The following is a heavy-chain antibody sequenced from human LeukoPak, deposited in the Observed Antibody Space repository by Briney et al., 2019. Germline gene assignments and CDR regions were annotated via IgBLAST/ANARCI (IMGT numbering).Heavy chain of an antibody. CDR2: ISSSGSTI. D-gene: IGHD6-13*01. CDR1: GFTFSDYY. J-gene: IGHJ5*02. Sequence: GGSLRLSCAASGFTFSDYYMGWIRQAPGKGLEWVSYISSSGSTIYYADSVKGRFTISRDNAKKSLYLQMNSLRAEDTAVYYCARHRSSSWYREGFDPWGQGTLVTVSS. CDR3: ARHRSSSWYREGFDP. V-gene: IGHV3-11*01.